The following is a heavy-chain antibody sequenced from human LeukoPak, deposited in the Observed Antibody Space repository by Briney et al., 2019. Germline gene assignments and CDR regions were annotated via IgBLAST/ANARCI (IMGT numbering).Heavy chain of an antibody. CDR2: NYSGGST. V-gene: IGHV3-53*01. CDR3: ARGGGDYVNYYYYGMDV. D-gene: IGHD4-17*01. Sequence: GGSLRLSCAASGFTVSSNYMSCVRQAPGNGLGWVSVNYSGGSTYYADSVKGRFTISRDNSKNTLYLQMNSLRAEDTAVYYCARGGGDYVNYYYYGMDVWGQGTTVTVSS. J-gene: IGHJ6*02. CDR1: GFTVSSNY.